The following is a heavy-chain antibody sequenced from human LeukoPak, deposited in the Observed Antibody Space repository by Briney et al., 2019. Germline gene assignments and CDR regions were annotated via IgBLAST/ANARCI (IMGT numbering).Heavy chain of an antibody. CDR1: GYASTSYD. D-gene: IGHD2-2*01. CDR2: IIPIFGTA. Sequence: SVKVSCKASGYASTSYDINWVRQAPGQGLEWMGGIIPIFGTANYAQKFQGRVTITADESTSTAYMELSSLRSEDTAVYYCARENLGVSRLVVPAAMENYYYYGMDVWGQGTTVTVSS. J-gene: IGHJ6*02. CDR3: ARENLGVSRLVVPAAMENYYYYGMDV. V-gene: IGHV1-69*13.